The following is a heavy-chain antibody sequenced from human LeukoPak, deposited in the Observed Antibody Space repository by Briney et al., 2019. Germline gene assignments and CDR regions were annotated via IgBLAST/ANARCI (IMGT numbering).Heavy chain of an antibody. CDR3: ARIEYSGYDFRGGADY. CDR2: VYYSGST. CDR1: GGSISTYY. Sequence: PSETLSLTCTVSGGSISTYYWTWIRQPPGKGLEWIGYVYYSGSTNYNPSLKSRVTISVDTSKNQFSLKLRSVTAADTAVYYCARIEYSGYDFRGGADYWGQGNLVTVSS. V-gene: IGHV4-59*01. J-gene: IGHJ4*02. D-gene: IGHD5-12*01.